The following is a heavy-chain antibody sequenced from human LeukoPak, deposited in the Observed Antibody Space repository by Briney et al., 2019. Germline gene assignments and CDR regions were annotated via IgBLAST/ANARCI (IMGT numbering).Heavy chain of an antibody. Sequence: PGRSLRLSCAASGFTFSSYAMHWVRQAPGKGLEWVAVISYDGSNKYYADSVKGRFTISRDNSKNTLYLQMNSLRAEDTAVYYCARDPGQTTVTKLFDPWGQGTLVTVSS. CDR2: ISYDGSNK. CDR3: ARDPGQTTVTKLFDP. D-gene: IGHD4-17*01. J-gene: IGHJ5*02. V-gene: IGHV3-30-3*01. CDR1: GFTFSSYA.